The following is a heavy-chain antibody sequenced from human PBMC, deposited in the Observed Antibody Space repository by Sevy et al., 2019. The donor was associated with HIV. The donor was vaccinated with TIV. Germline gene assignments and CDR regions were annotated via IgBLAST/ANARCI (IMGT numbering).Heavy chain of an antibody. J-gene: IGHJ6*03. CDR2: ISYDGSNK. CDR1: GFTFSSYA. D-gene: IGHD2-15*01. CDR3: ARDIVEMARIYYCYYYMDV. V-gene: IGHV3-30-3*01. Sequence: GGSLRLSCAASGFTFSSYAMHWVRQAPGKGLEWVAVISYDGSNKYYADSVKGRFTISRDNSKNTLYLQMNSLRAEDTAVYYCARDIVEMARIYYCYYYMDVWGKGTTVTVSS.